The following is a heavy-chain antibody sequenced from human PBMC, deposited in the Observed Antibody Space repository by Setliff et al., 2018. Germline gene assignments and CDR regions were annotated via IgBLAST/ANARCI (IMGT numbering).Heavy chain of an antibody. CDR2: IYSGGST. V-gene: IGHV3-53*01. J-gene: IGHJ3*02. Sequence: GSLRLSCAASGSTFDDYGMSWVRQAPGKGLEWVSVIYSGGSTYYADSVKGRFTISRDNSKNTLYLQMNSLRAEDTAVYYCARVACGGDSCAFDIWGQGTMVTVSS. D-gene: IGHD2-21*02. CDR3: ARVACGGDSCAFDI. CDR1: GSTFDDYG.